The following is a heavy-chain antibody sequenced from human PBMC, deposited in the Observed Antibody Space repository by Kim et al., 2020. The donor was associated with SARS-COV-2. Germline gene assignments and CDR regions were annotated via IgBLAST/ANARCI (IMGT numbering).Heavy chain of an antibody. J-gene: IGHJ6*02. CDR1: GGSFSGYY. D-gene: IGHD3-16*01. V-gene: IGHV4-34*01. Sequence: SETLSLTCAVYGGSFSGYYWSWIRQPPGKGLEWIGEINHSGSTNYNPSLKSRVTISVDTSKNQFSLKLSSVTAADTAVYYCARFLRTGEYGMDVWGQGTTVTVSS. CDR2: INHSGST. CDR3: ARFLRTGEYGMDV.